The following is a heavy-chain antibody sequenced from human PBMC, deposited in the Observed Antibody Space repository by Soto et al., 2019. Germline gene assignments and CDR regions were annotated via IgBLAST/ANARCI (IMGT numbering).Heavy chain of an antibody. V-gene: IGHV1-8*01. D-gene: IGHD3-10*01. J-gene: IGHJ4*02. CDR2: MNPNSGNT. Sequence: GASVKVSCKASGYTFTSYGINWVRQATGQGLEWMGWMNPNSGNTGYAQKFQGRVTMTRNTSISTAYMELSSLRSEDTAVYYCAMSNLWFGELSQNWGQGTLVTVSS. CDR3: AMSNLWFGELSQN. CDR1: GYTFTSYG.